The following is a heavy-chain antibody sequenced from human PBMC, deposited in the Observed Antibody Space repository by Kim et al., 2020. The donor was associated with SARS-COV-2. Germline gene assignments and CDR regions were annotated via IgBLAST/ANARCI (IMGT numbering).Heavy chain of an antibody. CDR3: ARGIRSTSSPRPFDY. CDR1: GGSISGFY. V-gene: IGHV4-59*01. CDR2: TIYSGTT. J-gene: IGHJ4*02. D-gene: IGHD2-2*01. Sequence: SETLSLTCTVAGGSISGFYWSWIRQSPGEGLQWIGYTIYSGTTKYNPSLKSRATISIDTTKKQFSLKLKSVTAADTATYFCARGIRSTSSPRPFDYWGQGSLVSVSS.